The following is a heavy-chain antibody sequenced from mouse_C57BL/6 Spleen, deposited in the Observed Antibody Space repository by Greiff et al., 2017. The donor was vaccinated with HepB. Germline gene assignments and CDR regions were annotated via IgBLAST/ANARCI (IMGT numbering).Heavy chain of an antibody. Sequence: QVQLKESGPGLVQPSQSLSITCTVSGFSLTSYGVHWVRQSPGKGLEWLGVIWSGGSTDYNAAFISRLSISKDNSKSQVFFKMNSLQADDTAIYYCARNYGPYGSSYDWYFDVWGTGTTVTVSS. CDR2: IWSGGST. V-gene: IGHV2-2*01. J-gene: IGHJ1*03. CDR3: ARNYGPYGSSYDWYFDV. D-gene: IGHD1-1*01. CDR1: GFSLTSYG.